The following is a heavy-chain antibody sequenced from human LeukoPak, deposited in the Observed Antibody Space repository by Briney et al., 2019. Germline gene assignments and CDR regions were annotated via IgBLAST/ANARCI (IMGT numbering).Heavy chain of an antibody. Sequence: PGGSLRLSCAASGFTFSSFWMSWVRQARGKGLEWVANIKQDGSEKYYLASVNVRFTISRDNAKNSLYLHMNSLRAEDTAVYYCARASSSGYRGADYWGQGTLVTVSS. V-gene: IGHV3-7*01. CDR2: IKQDGSEK. D-gene: IGHD3-22*01. J-gene: IGHJ4*02. CDR1: GFTFSSFW. CDR3: ARASSSGYRGADY.